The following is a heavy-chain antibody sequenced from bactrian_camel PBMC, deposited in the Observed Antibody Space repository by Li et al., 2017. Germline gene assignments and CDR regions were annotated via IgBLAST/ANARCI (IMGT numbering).Heavy chain of an antibody. Sequence: HVQLVESGGGLAQPGGSLRLSCSASGSSFSSYYMTWVRQAPGKGLEWVSSINGYGSTTYYTDSVKGRFTISQDNAKNTVYLQMNSLKPEDTAIYYCVRSSDSWAFDSWGQGTQVTVS. CDR2: INGYGSTT. CDR1: GSSFSSYY. V-gene: IGHV3-2*01. J-gene: IGHJ6*01. CDR3: VRSSDSWAFDS. D-gene: IGHD6*01.